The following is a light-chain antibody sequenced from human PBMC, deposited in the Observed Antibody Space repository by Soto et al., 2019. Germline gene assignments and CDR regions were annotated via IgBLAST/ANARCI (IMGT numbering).Light chain of an antibody. CDR1: SSDIGSYNY. CDR2: EVS. CDR3: SSYTSSSTLV. V-gene: IGLV2-14*01. Sequence: QSALTQPASVSGSPGQSITISCTGTSSDIGSYNYVSWYQQHPGKAPKLMIYEVSNRPSGLSNRFSGSKSGNTASLTISGLQTEDEADYYCSSYTSSSTLVFGGGTQLTVL. J-gene: IGLJ3*02.